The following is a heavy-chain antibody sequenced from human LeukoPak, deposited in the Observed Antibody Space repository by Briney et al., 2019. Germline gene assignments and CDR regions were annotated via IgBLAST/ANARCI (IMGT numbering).Heavy chain of an antibody. CDR2: IYYSGST. J-gene: IGHJ3*02. CDR3: ARKTMSTAEAFDI. CDR1: GGSISSHF. Sequence: SETLSLTCTVSGGSISSHFWSWIRQPPGKGLEWIAYIYYSGSTDYNPSLKSRVTISVDTSKNQFSLKLSSVTAADTAVYYCARKTMSTAEAFDIWGQGTMVTVSS. V-gene: IGHV4-59*08. D-gene: IGHD4-17*01.